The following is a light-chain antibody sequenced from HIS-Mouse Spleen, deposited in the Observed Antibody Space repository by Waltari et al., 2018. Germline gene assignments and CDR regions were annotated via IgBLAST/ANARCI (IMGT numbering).Light chain of an antibody. V-gene: IGLV2-14*03. CDR3: SSYTSSSTRV. Sequence: QSALTQPASVSGSPGQSITISCTGTSSDVGGYHHVPWYQQHPGKAPKPMIYDVSNRPSGVSNRFSGSKSGNTASLTISGLQAEDEADYYCSSYTSSSTRVFGGGTKLTVL. CDR1: SSDVGGYHH. J-gene: IGLJ3*02. CDR2: DVS.